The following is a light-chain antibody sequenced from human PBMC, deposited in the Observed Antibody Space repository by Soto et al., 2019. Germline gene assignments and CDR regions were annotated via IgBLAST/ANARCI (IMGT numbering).Light chain of an antibody. J-gene: IGKJ4*01. CDR1: QSVSRH. Sequence: EIVFAQVSATLSLSPGERATLALPASQSVSRHLAWYQQKPGQAPRLLIYDASNRATGIPARFSGSGSGTDFTLTISSLEPEDFAVYYCQQRNNWPPVTFGGGTKVDIK. CDR3: QQRNNWPPVT. CDR2: DAS. V-gene: IGKV3-11*01.